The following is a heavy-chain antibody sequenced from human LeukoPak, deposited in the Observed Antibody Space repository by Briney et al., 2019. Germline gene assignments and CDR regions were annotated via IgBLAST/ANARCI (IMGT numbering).Heavy chain of an antibody. J-gene: IGHJ3*02. CDR3: ARDSYCTNGVCYKQFWVI. V-gene: IGHV4-34*01. Sequence: PSETLSLTCAVYGGSFSGYYWSWIRQPPGKGLEWLGEINHSGSTNYNPSLKSRVTISVDTSKNQFSLKLSSVTAADTAVYYCARDSYCTNGVCYKQFWVIWGQGTMVTVSS. CDR2: INHSGST. D-gene: IGHD2-8*01. CDR1: GGSFSGYY.